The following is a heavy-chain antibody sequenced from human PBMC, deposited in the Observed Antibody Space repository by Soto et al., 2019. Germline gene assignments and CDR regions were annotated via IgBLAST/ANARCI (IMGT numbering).Heavy chain of an antibody. CDR2: ISAYNGNT. V-gene: IGHV1-18*01. J-gene: IGHJ5*02. D-gene: IGHD3-10*01. Sequence: ASVKVSCKASGYTFTSYGISWVRQAPGQGLEWMGWISAYNGNTNYAQKLQGRVTMTTDTSTSTAYMELRSLRSDDTAVYYCARDGDYYGSGNWFDPWGQGTLVTVSS. CDR3: ARDGDYYGSGNWFDP. CDR1: GYTFTSYG.